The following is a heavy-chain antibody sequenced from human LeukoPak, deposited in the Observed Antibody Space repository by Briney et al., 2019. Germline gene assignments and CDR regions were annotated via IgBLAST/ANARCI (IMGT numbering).Heavy chain of an antibody. Sequence: ASVKVSCKASGGTFSSYAISWVRQAPGQGHEWMGRIIPILGIANYAQKFQGRVTITADKSTSTAYMELSSLRSEDTAVYYCARAGFRSDPLPDYWGQGTLVTVSS. CDR1: GGTFSSYA. D-gene: IGHD2-15*01. CDR2: IIPILGIA. CDR3: ARAGFRSDPLPDY. V-gene: IGHV1-69*04. J-gene: IGHJ4*02.